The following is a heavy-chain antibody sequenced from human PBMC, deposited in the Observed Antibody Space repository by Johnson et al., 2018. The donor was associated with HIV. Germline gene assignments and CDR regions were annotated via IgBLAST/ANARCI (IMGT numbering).Heavy chain of an antibody. J-gene: IGHJ3*02. D-gene: IGHD1-26*01. CDR2: IRYDGSNK. V-gene: IGHV3-30*02. CDR3: ASGLGIVGATRSAFDI. CDR1: GFTFSRYG. Sequence: QVQLVESGGGVVQPGRSPRLSCAASGFTFSRYGIHWVRQAPGKGLEWVAFIRYDGSNKYYADSVKGRFTISRDNSKNTLYLQMNSLRAEDTAVYYCASGLGIVGATRSAFDIWGQGTMVTVSS.